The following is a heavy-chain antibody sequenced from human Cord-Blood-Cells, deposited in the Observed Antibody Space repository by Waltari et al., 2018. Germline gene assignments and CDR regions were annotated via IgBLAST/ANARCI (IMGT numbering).Heavy chain of an antibody. CDR2: ISWNSGSI. J-gene: IGHJ4*02. CDR3: AKDRRAAAGMGFDY. V-gene: IGHV3-9*03. D-gene: IGHD6-13*01. Sequence: EVQLVESGGGLVQPGRSLRLSCAASGFTFDDYARHWVRQAPGKGLEWVSGISWNSGSIGYADSVKGRFTISRDNAKNSLYLQMNSLRAEDMALYYCAKDRRAAAGMGFDYWGQGTLVTVSS. CDR1: GFTFDDYA.